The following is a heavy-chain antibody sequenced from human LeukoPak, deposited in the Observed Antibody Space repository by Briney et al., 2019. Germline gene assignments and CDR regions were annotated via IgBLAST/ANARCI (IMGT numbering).Heavy chain of an antibody. CDR2: MNTNSGNT. V-gene: IGHV1-8*01. CDR3: ATSVNGGNLFDY. J-gene: IGHJ4*02. CDR1: VYTFTSYD. Sequence: ASVKVSCKASVYTFTSYDINWVRQAPGQGLEWMGWMNTNSGNTGYAQKFQGRVTMTRNTSLSTAYMELSRLRSEDTAVYYCATSVNGGNLFDYWGQGTLVTVSS. D-gene: IGHD4-23*01.